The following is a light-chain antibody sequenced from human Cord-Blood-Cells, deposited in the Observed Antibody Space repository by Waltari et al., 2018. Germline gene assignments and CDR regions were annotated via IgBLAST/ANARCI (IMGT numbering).Light chain of an antibody. J-gene: IGKJ2*03. CDR2: WAS. V-gene: IGKV4-1*01. Sequence: DIVMIQSPDSLAVSLGERATIHCKSRQRVLYRSNNKNYLAWYQQKPGQPPKLLIYWASTRESGVPDRFSGSGSGTDFTLTISSLQAEDVAVYYCQQYYSTLMYSFGQGTKLEIK. CDR1: QRVLYRSNNKNY. CDR3: QQYYSTLMYS.